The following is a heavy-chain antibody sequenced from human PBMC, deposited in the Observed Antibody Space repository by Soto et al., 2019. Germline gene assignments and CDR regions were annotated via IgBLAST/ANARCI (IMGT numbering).Heavy chain of an antibody. V-gene: IGHV3-23*01. CDR1: GITFSNYA. Sequence: EVPLLESGGGLVQPGGSLRLSCAASGITFSNYALSWVRQAPGKGLEWVSGISGSGTSTYYADSVRGRFTISRDYSKNKLYLEMNGLRAVDTAVYYCAKEAGGGIGMVTSSFAFWGQGTLVTVSS. CDR2: ISGSGTST. D-gene: IGHD5-18*01. J-gene: IGHJ4*02. CDR3: AKEAGGGIGMVTSSFAF.